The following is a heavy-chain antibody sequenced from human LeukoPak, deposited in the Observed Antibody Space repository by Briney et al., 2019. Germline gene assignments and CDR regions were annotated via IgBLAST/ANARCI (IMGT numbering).Heavy chain of an antibody. V-gene: IGHV3-7*01. CDR3: AREYDFWSGLSPPDY. CDR1: GFTFSSYW. Sequence: GGSLRLSCAASGFTFSSYWMSWVRQAPGKGLEWVANVKQDGSEKYYVDSVKGRFTISRDNAKNSLYLQMNSLRAEDTAVYYCAREYDFWSGLSPPDYWGQGTLVTVSS. CDR2: VKQDGSEK. D-gene: IGHD3-3*01. J-gene: IGHJ4*02.